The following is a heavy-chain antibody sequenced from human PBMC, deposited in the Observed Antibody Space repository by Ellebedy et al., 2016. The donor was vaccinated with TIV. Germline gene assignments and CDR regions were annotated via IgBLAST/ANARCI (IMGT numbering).Heavy chain of an antibody. V-gene: IGHV3-7*01. CDR2: IQQRGIEK. J-gene: IGHJ4*02. D-gene: IGHD3-3*01. CDR1: GFTFTAYW. CDR3: ARGPATIFGVVKPLDC. Sequence: GESLKISCAASGFTFTAYWMTWVRQAPGKGPEWVANIQQRGIEKNYVDSVKGRFTISRDNAKNSLYLQMNSLRVEDTAVYYCARGPATIFGVVKPLDCWGQGALATVSS.